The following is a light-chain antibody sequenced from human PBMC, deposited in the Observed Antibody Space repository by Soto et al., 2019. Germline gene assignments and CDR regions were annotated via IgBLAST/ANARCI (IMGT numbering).Light chain of an antibody. J-gene: IGKJ5*01. V-gene: IGKV1-5*03. CDR2: KAS. CDR3: QQHNSFSIT. CDR1: QSISSW. Sequence: DMEMTQSPSTLCASVGEGVTITCRASQSISSWLAWYQQTPGKPPKLLIYKASSLESGVPSRFRGSGSGTECTLTSNRLQADVFITYYYQQHNSFSITFGQGTRLEIK.